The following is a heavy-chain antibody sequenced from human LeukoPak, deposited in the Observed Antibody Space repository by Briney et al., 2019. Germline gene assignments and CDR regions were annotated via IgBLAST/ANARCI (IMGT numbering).Heavy chain of an antibody. V-gene: IGHV3-9*01. J-gene: IGHJ4*02. CDR1: GFTFDDYA. Sequence: GGSLRLSCAASGFTFDDYAMHWVRQAPGKGLEWVSGISWNSGSIGYADSVKGRFTISRDNTKNSLYLQMNSLRTGDTAVYYCAREFGHDRWYFDYWGQGALVTVSS. CDR2: ISWNSGSI. D-gene: IGHD5-12*01. CDR3: AREFGHDRWYFDY.